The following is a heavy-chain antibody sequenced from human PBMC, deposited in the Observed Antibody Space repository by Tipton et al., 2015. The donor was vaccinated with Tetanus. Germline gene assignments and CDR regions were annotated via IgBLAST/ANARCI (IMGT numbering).Heavy chain of an antibody. Sequence: TLSLTCTIYGGSFSGYYCSWIRQPPGRGLEWIGEIHPSGSTNYNPSLRSRVTLSQDTSKSQFSLKLSSVTAADTAVYYCSRIGWLQQNKPAFDIWGQGTVVTVSS. CDR3: SRIGWLQQNKPAFDI. J-gene: IGHJ3*02. V-gene: IGHV4-34*01. CDR2: IHPSGST. CDR1: GGSFSGYY. D-gene: IGHD6-19*01.